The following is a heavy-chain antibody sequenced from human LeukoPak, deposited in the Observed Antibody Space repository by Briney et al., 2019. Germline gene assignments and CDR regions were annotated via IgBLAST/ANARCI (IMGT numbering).Heavy chain of an antibody. D-gene: IGHD1-7*01. J-gene: IGHJ4*02. Sequence: PSQTLSLTCTVSGGSISSGGYYWSWIRQHPGKGLEWIGYFYYSGSTDYNPSLKSRVTISIDTSKNQFSLKLSSVTAADTAVYYCARSKNNWNYVFDYWGRGTLVTVS. V-gene: IGHV4-31*03. CDR2: FYYSGST. CDR1: GGSISSGGYY. CDR3: ARSKNNWNYVFDY.